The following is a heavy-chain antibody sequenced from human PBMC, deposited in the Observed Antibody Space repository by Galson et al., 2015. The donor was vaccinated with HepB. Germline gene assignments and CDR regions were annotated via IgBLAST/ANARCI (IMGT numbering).Heavy chain of an antibody. CDR1: GFTFTNYA. J-gene: IGHJ3*02. Sequence: SLRLSCAASGFTFTNYAMNWVRLAPGKGLEWVSAISGGGARTYYADSVKGRFTISRDNSKNTLYLQMNSLRAEDTALYYCAKDLRFFDDPEAFDIWGQGTMVTVSS. CDR3: AKDLRFFDDPEAFDI. D-gene: IGHD3-9*01. V-gene: IGHV3-23*01. CDR2: ISGGGART.